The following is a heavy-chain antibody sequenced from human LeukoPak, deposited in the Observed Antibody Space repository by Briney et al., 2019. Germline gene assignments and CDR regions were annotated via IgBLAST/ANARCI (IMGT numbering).Heavy chain of an antibody. Sequence: GESLKISCRVSGYAFASYWIGWVRPVPGKGLEWMGIIYPDDSDTKYSPSFQGQVAFSADKSVNTAYLQWSSLKASDSAMYYCARFEVNHEDSSSFYYFDHWGQGTLVTVSS. CDR2: IYPDDSDT. J-gene: IGHJ4*02. CDR3: ARFEVNHEDSSSFYYFDH. V-gene: IGHV5-51*01. CDR1: GYAFASYW. D-gene: IGHD3-22*01.